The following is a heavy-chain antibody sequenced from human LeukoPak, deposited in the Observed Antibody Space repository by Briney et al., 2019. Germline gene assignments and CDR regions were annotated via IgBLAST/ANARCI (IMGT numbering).Heavy chain of an antibody. D-gene: IGHD2-15*01. CDR2: ISWNSGSI. CDR1: GFTFDDYA. Sequence: PGRSLRLSCAASGFTFDDYAMHWVRQAPGKGLEWVSGISWNSGSIGYADSVKGRFTISRDNAKNSLYLQMNSLRAEDTALYYCAKAVKGYCSDGSCYSLDYWGQGTLVTASS. J-gene: IGHJ4*02. CDR3: AKAVKGYCSDGSCYSLDY. V-gene: IGHV3-9*01.